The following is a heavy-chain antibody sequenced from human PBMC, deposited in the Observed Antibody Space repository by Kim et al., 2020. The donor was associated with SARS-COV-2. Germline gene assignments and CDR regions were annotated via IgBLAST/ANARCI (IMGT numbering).Heavy chain of an antibody. D-gene: IGHD1-7*01. CDR3: ANRLGNCGTNTLYSFDC. CDR2: ISGSGDAT. V-gene: IGHV3-23*01. CDR1: GFSFSSHA. Sequence: GGSLRLSCAASGFSFSSHAMSWVRQTPGKRLEWISAISGSGDATYYADSVKGRFTVSRDNSKNTLYLQMNSLRAEDTAVYYCANRLGNCGTNTLYSFDCWGKGTLVTVSS. J-gene: IGHJ4*02.